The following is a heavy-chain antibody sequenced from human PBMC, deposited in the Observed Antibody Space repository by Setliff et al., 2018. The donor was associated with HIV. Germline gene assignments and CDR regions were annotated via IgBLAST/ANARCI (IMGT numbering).Heavy chain of an antibody. CDR3: ATSIAVPVYAFDM. V-gene: IGHV3-15*07. Sequence: SLRLSCAASGFTFSNAWMNWVRQAPGKGLEWVGRIKSKTDGGTTDSAAPVKGRITISRDDSKNTVYLQMNSLKTEDTAVYYCATSIAVPVYAFDMWGHGTMVTVSS. CDR1: GFTFSNAW. D-gene: IGHD6-19*01. CDR2: IKSKTDGGTT. J-gene: IGHJ3*02.